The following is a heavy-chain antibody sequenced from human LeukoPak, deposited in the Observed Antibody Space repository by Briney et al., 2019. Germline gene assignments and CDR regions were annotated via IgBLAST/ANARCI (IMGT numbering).Heavy chain of an antibody. Sequence: PGGSLRLSCAAYGFTFSSYCMSWVRQAPGKGLEWVSSISSSSSYIYYADLVEGLVTVSRDNAKNSRYLQMNGLRAEDWAVDYCARDLSYDDVWGSHSAPDYWGQGTLVTVS. D-gene: IGHD3-16*01. CDR2: ISSSSSYI. J-gene: IGHJ4*02. CDR1: GFTFSSYC. V-gene: IGHV3-21*01. CDR3: ARDLSYDDVWGSHSAPDY.